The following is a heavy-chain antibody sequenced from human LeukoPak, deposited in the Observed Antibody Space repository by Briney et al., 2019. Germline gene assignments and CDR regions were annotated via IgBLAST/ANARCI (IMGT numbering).Heavy chain of an antibody. D-gene: IGHD2-8*01. CDR1: GLSVSSNY. CDR2: IYRDGSS. V-gene: IGHV3-66*01. Sequence: GGSLRLSCVASGLSVSSNYMSWVRQAPGKGLEWVSVIYRDGSSYYAESVKGRSTISRDNSKNTLYIQMNSLRAEDTAVYYCASRGGVGAYWGQGTLVTVSS. CDR3: ASRGGVGAY. J-gene: IGHJ4*02.